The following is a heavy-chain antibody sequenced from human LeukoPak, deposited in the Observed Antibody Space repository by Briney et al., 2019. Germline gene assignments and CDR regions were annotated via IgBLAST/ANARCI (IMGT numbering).Heavy chain of an antibody. J-gene: IGHJ4*02. D-gene: IGHD5-12*01. CDR1: GYTFSSYA. CDR2: VKSDSDGGTT. Sequence: GGSLTLTCAASGYTFSSYAMSWVRQAPGRGLEWVGRVKSDSDGGTTAYAAPVKGRFTIVRDDSKNMVYLQMNSLRTDDTAVYYCTAGTGHSDHDYWGQGTLVTVSS. CDR3: TAGTGHSDHDY. V-gene: IGHV3-15*01.